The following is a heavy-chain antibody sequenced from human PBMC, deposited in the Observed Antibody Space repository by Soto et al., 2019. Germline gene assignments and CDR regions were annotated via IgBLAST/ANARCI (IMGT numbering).Heavy chain of an antibody. CDR3: ARVYSSSFRFDP. D-gene: IGHD6-13*01. Sequence: ASVKVSCKASGYTFTGYYMHWVRQAPGQGLEWMGWINPNSGGTNYAQKFQGRVTMTRDTSISTAYMEQSRLRSDDTAVYYCARVYSSSFRFDPWGQGTLVTVSS. CDR2: INPNSGGT. CDR1: GYTFTGYY. J-gene: IGHJ5*02. V-gene: IGHV1-2*02.